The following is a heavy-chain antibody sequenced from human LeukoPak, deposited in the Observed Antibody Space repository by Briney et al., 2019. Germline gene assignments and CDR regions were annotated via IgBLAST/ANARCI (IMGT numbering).Heavy chain of an antibody. CDR1: GFTFTSYD. V-gene: IGHV1-8*01. CDR3: ARGSLYYDSSPSYGMDV. CDR2: MNPNNGNT. Sequence: ASVKVSCKASGFTFTSYDINWVRQASGQGLEWMGWMNPNNGNTGYAQKFQGRVTMTRNTSVSSAYMELSSLRSEDTAVYYCARGSLYYDSSPSYGMDVWGQGTTVTVSS. D-gene: IGHD3-22*01. J-gene: IGHJ6*02.